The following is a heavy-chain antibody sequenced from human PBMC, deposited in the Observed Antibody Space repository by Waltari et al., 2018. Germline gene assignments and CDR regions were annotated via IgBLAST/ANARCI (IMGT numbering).Heavy chain of an antibody. CDR2: IIPILGTA. CDR1: GGTFSSYA. V-gene: IGHV1-69*08. CDR3: ARDSGGPVVPAATDAFDI. J-gene: IGHJ3*02. Sequence: QVQLVQSGAEVKKPGSSVKVSCKASGGTFSSYAISWVRQAPGQGLEWMGRIIPILGTANYAQKFQGRVTITADKSTSTAYMELSSLRSEDTAVYYCARDSGGPVVPAATDAFDIWGQGTMVTVSS. D-gene: IGHD2-2*01.